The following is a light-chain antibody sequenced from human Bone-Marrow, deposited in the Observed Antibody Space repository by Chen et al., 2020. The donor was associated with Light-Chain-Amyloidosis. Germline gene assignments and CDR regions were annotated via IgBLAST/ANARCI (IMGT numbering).Light chain of an antibody. V-gene: IGLV6-57*01. J-gene: IGLJ3*02. CDR1: SGSIATNY. CDR2: EDD. CDR3: QSYQGSSQGV. Sequence: NFMLTQPHSVSESPGKTVIISCTRSSGSIATNYVQWYQQRPGSSPTTVISEDDQRPSGVPDRFSGSIDRSSNSASLTISGLKTEDAADYYCQSYQGSSQGVFGGGTKLTVL.